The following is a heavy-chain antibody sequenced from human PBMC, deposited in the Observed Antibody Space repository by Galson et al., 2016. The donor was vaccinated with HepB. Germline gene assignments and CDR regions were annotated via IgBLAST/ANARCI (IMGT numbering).Heavy chain of an antibody. CDR3: ASSEYSSSFDY. Sequence: SCKASGYTFTYRYLHWVRQAPGQALEWQGWITPFNGNTNYAQKFQDRVTITSDRSLSTAYMELSSLRSEDSAINYCASSEYSSSFDYWGQGTLVTVPS. V-gene: IGHV1-45*02. CDR2: ITPFNGNT. CDR1: GYTFTYRY. J-gene: IGHJ4*02. D-gene: IGHD6-6*01.